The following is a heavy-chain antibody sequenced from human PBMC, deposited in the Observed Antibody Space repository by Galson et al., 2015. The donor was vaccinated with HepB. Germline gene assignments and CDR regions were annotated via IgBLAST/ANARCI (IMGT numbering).Heavy chain of an antibody. CDR1: GYTFSDYG. J-gene: IGHJ6*02. Sequence: SVKVSCKASGYTFSDYGISWVRQAPGQGLEWMGWISAYSGYTNYPQKFQGRVTMTTDTSTSTAYMELRSLRSDDRAVYYCARDPIIGMVTRIEERMDVWGQGTTVTVSS. V-gene: IGHV1-18*04. D-gene: IGHD3-3*01. CDR3: ARDPIIGMVTRIEERMDV. CDR2: ISAYSGYT.